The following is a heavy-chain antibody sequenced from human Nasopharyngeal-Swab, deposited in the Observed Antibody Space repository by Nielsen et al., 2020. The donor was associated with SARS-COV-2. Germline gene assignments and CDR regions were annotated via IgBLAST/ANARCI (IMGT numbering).Heavy chain of an antibody. Sequence: GEFLKISCAAYEFTFSSYWMSWVRQAPGKGLEWVANINQDGSEKYYVDSVKGRFTISRDSSTNTLYLQMNNVRAEDTAVYYCARDLGGGYCTTTNCPGSWGQGTLVTVSS. CDR2: INQDGSEK. CDR1: EFTFSSYW. CDR3: ARDLGGGYCTTTNCPGS. J-gene: IGHJ1*01. D-gene: IGHD2-2*01. V-gene: IGHV3-7*05.